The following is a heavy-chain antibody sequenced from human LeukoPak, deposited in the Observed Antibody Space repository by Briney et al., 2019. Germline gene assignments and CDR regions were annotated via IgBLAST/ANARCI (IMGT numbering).Heavy chain of an antibody. CDR3: ARDGAMVPLYYAFDI. D-gene: IGHD3-10*01. J-gene: IGHJ3*02. V-gene: IGHV1-18*01. Sequence: ASVTVSFKASGYTFTSYGISWVRQAPGQGLEWMGWISAYNGNTNYAQKLQGRVTMTTDTSTSTAYMELRSLRSDDTAVYYCARDGAMVPLYYAFDIWGQGTMVTVSS. CDR1: GYTFTSYG. CDR2: ISAYNGNT.